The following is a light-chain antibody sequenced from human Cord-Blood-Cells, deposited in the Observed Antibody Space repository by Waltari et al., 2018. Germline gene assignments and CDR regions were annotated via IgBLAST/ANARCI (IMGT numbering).Light chain of an antibody. CDR1: QSVNSN. J-gene: IGKJ2*01. Sequence: EIMMTQSPATLSVSPGERATLSCRASQSVNSNLAWYQQKPGQAPRLLIYGASTRATGIPARFSGSWSGTEFTLTISSLQSEDFAVYYCQQYNNWSYTFGQGTKLEIK. V-gene: IGKV3-15*01. CDR2: GAS. CDR3: QQYNNWSYT.